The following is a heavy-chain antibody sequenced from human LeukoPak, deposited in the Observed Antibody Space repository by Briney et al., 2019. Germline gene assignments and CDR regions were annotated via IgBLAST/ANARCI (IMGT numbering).Heavy chain of an antibody. CDR1: GGSISSTNYY. J-gene: IGHJ5*02. V-gene: IGHV4-39*07. CDR3: ARDTGQYAPGTPGFTRFEP. D-gene: IGHD3-10*01. CDR2: IYNSGST. Sequence: SETLSLTCTVSGGSISSTNYYWGWIRQPPGKGLEWIGSIYNSGSTYYNPSLKSRVIVSLDTSKNQFSLRLTSVTAADTAVYYCARDTGQYAPGTPGFTRFEPWGQGTLVTVSS.